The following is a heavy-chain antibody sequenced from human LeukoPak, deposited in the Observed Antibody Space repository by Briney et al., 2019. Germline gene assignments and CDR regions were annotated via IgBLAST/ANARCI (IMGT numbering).Heavy chain of an antibody. V-gene: IGHV3-74*01. D-gene: IGHD6-19*01. CDR1: GFTFSKYW. CDR3: ATKQWLAPPPDS. Sequence: GGSLILSCAASGFTFSKYWMLWVRQAPGKGLESVSRINTDGTVTTYADSVKGRFTVSRDNADHTMFLQMNSVRDEDTAVYYCATKQWLAPPPDSWGQGTPVTVSS. CDR2: INTDGTVT. J-gene: IGHJ4*02.